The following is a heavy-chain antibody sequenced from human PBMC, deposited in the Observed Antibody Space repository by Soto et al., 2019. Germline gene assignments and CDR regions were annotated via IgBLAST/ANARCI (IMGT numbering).Heavy chain of an antibody. CDR3: ARDLGGTHYYYYYGMDV. D-gene: IGHD6-19*01. CDR1: GGSISSYY. J-gene: IGHJ6*02. CDR2: IYYSGST. V-gene: IGHV4-59*01. Sequence: QVQLQESGPGLVKPSETLSLTCTVSGGSISSYYWSWIRQPPGKGLEWIGYIYYSGSTNYNPSLKSRVTISVDTSKNQFSLKLSSVTAADTAVYYCARDLGGTHYYYYYGMDVWGQGTTVTVSS.